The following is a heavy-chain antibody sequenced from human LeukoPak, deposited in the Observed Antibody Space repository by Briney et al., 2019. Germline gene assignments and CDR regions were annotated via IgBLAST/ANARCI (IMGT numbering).Heavy chain of an antibody. CDR3: ARGVVATSSVFYYYYYGMDV. CDR1: GGSFSGYY. J-gene: IGHJ6*02. D-gene: IGHD5-12*01. V-gene: IGHV4-34*01. CDR2: INHSGST. Sequence: PSETLSLTCAVYGGSFSGYYWSWLRQPPGKGLEWIGEINHSGSTNYNPSLKSRVTISVDTSKNQFSLKLSSVTAADTAVYYCARGVVATSSVFYYYYYGMDVWGQGTTVTVSS.